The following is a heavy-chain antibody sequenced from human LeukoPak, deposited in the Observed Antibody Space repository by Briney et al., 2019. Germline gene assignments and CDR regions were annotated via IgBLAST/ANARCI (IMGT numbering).Heavy chain of an antibody. V-gene: IGHV4-34*01. J-gene: IGHJ4*02. D-gene: IGHD3-10*01. Sequence: GSLRLSCAASGITFSSYWMSWIRQPPGKGLEWIGEINHSGSTNYNPSLKSRVTISVDTSKNQFSLKLSSVTAADTAVYYCAREGDYGSGSYYNFDYWGQGTLVTVSS. CDR2: INHSGST. CDR1: GITFSSYW. CDR3: AREGDYGSGSYYNFDY.